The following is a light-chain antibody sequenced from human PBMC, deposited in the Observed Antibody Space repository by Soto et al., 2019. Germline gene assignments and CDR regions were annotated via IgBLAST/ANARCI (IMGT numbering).Light chain of an antibody. V-gene: IGKV1-33*01. CDR3: QQYENLPLT. Sequence: DIQMTQSPSSLSASVGDRVTITCQASQDIVNYLNWYQQKPGKAPKLLIYDASNLETGVPSRFSGSGSGTEFSFTISSLQPEDIATYYCQQYENLPLTFGGGTKVEI. J-gene: IGKJ4*01. CDR2: DAS. CDR1: QDIVNY.